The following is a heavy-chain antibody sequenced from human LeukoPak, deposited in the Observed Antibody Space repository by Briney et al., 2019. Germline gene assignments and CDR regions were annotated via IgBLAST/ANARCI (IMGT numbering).Heavy chain of an antibody. J-gene: IGHJ6*02. CDR3: ARDPSSSGYWDYYYYGMDV. D-gene: IGHD6-13*01. Sequence: VKVSCKATGGTFISYEISWVRQPPGQGQEWMGRIIPILGIANYAQKFQGRVTITADKSTSTAYMELSSLRSEDTAVYYCARDPSSSGYWDYYYYGMDVWGQGTTVTVSS. CDR1: GGTFISYE. CDR2: IIPILGIA. V-gene: IGHV1-69*10.